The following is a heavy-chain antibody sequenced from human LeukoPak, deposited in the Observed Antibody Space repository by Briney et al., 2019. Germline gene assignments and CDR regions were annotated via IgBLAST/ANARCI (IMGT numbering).Heavy chain of an antibody. Sequence: GGSLRLSCAASGFTFSSYSMNWVRQAPGKGLEWVSYISSSSSTIYYADSVKGRFTISRDNGKNSLYLQMNSLRAEDTAVYYCARDIEAAGLFLDYWGQGTLVTVSS. CDR2: ISSSSSTI. CDR1: GFTFSSYS. D-gene: IGHD6-13*01. CDR3: ARDIEAAGLFLDY. J-gene: IGHJ4*02. V-gene: IGHV3-48*01.